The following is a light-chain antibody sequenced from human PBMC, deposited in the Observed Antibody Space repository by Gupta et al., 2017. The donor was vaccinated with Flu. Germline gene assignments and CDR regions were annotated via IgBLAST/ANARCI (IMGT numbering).Light chain of an antibody. CDR2: AAS. CDR1: QSISSY. J-gene: IGKJ1*01. V-gene: IGKV1-39*01. Sequence: DIQITQSPPSLSASVGDRVTITSRASQSISSYINWYQQKPGKAPKLLIYAASSLQSGVPSRFSGSGSGTDFTLTISMLQPEDFATYYRQRSYSTLWTFGQGTKVEIK. CDR3: QRSYSTLWT.